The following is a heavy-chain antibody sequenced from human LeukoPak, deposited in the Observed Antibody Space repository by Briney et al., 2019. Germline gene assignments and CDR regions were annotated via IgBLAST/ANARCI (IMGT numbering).Heavy chain of an antibody. CDR3: AKDMGYDILTGYLVY. D-gene: IGHD3-9*01. V-gene: IGHV3-9*03. J-gene: IGHJ4*02. CDR2: ISWSSGSI. Sequence: GGSLRLSCAASGFTFDDYAMHWVRQAPGKGLEWVSGISWSSGSIGYADSVKGRFTITRDNAKNSLYLQMNSLRAEDMALYYCAKDMGYDILTGYLVYWGQGTLVTVSS. CDR1: GFTFDDYA.